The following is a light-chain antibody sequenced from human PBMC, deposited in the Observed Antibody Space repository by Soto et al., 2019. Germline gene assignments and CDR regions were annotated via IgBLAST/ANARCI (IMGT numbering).Light chain of an antibody. CDR1: DSDIGGYDH. V-gene: IGLV2-14*03. CDR2: DVT. CDR3: SSHTSSTALV. Sequence: QSVLTQPASVSASPGQSIAISCTGTDSDIGGYDHVSWYQQHPGKAPKLLIYDVTNRPSGVSSRFSGSKAGTTASLTISGLQTEEEADYCCSSHTSSTALVFGTGTKLTVL. J-gene: IGLJ1*01.